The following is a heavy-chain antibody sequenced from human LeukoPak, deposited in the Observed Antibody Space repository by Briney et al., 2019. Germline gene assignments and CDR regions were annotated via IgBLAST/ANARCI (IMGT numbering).Heavy chain of an antibody. Sequence: PGGSLRLSCAASGFTFSSYAMHWVRQAPGKGLEYVSAISSNGGSTYYANSVKGRFTISRDNSKSTLYLQMGSLRAEDMAVYYCARVSGTFHRIFLDYWGQGTLVTVSS. J-gene: IGHJ4*02. CDR2: ISSNGGST. D-gene: IGHD2-15*01. CDR1: GFTFSSYA. CDR3: ARVSGTFHRIFLDY. V-gene: IGHV3-64*01.